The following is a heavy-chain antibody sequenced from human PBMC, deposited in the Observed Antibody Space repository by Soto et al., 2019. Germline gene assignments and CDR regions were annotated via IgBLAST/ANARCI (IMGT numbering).Heavy chain of an antibody. Sequence: QVQLVQSGAEVKKPGSSVKVSCKASGGTFSSYAISWVRQAPRQGREWMGGIIPIFGTANYAQKFQGRVTITADESTSTAYMELSSLRSEDTAVYYCAGFHRLLWFGELGNPDYYGMDVWGQGTTVTVSS. D-gene: IGHD3-10*01. J-gene: IGHJ6*02. CDR3: AGFHRLLWFGELGNPDYYGMDV. V-gene: IGHV1-69*01. CDR1: GGTFSSYA. CDR2: IIPIFGTA.